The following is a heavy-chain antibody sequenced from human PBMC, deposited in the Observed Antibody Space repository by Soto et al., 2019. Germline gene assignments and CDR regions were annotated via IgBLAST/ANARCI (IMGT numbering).Heavy chain of an antibody. CDR2: ISAYNGNT. V-gene: IGHV1-18*04. CDR1: GYTFTSYG. Sequence: QVQLVQSGAEVKKPGASVKVSCKASGYTFTSYGISWVRQAPGQGLEWMGWISAYNGNTNYAQKLQGRVTMTTDTSTSTAYMELRSLRSDDTAVYYCARDSYYYDSSGYSFDAFDIWGQGTMVTVSS. D-gene: IGHD3-22*01. CDR3: ARDSYYYDSSGYSFDAFDI. J-gene: IGHJ3*02.